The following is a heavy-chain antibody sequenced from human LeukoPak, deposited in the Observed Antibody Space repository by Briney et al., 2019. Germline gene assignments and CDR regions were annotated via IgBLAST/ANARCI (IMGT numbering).Heavy chain of an antibody. CDR3: ARDINQLRALHAFDI. CDR1: GYTFTSYY. Sequence: ASVKVSCKASGYTFTSYYMHWVRQAPGQGLEWMGIINPSGGSTSYAQKFQGRVPMTRDTSTSTVYMELSSLRSEDTAVYYCARDINQLRALHAFDIWGQGTMVTVSS. V-gene: IGHV1-46*03. CDR2: INPSGGST. J-gene: IGHJ3*02. D-gene: IGHD2-2*01.